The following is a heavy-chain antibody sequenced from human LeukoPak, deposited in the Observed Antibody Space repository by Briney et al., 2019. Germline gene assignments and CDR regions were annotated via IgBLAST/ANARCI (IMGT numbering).Heavy chain of an antibody. J-gene: IGHJ5*02. V-gene: IGHV4-59*11. CDR2: IYYSGST. Sequence: KPSETLSLTCTVSGGSISSHYWSWIRQPPGKGLEWIGYIYYSGSTNYNPSLKSRVTISVDTSKNQFSLKLSSVTAADTAVYYCARRVDSSLRFNWFDPWGQGTLVTVSS. CDR3: ARRVDSSLRFNWFDP. D-gene: IGHD6-6*01. CDR1: GGSISSHY.